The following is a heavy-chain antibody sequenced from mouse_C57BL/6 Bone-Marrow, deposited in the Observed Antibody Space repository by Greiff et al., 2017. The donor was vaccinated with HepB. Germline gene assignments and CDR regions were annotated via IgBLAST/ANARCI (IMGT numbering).Heavy chain of an antibody. D-gene: IGHD2-4*01. J-gene: IGHJ3*01. V-gene: IGHV5-6*01. CDR1: GFTFSSYG. CDR2: SSSGGSYT. Sequence: EVQLVESGGDLVKPGGSLKLSCAASGFTFSSYGMSWVRQTPDTRLEWVATSSSGGSYTYYPDSVKGRFTISSDNAKNTLYLQMSSLKSEDTAMYYCASRLHGAWFAYWGQGTLVTVSA. CDR3: ASRLHGAWFAY.